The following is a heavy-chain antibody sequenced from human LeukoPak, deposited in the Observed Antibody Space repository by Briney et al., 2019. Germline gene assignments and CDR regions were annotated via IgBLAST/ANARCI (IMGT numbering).Heavy chain of an antibody. CDR1: GYTFTSYG. CDR3: ARDQSGYSSSWYGVY. J-gene: IGHJ4*02. Sequence: ASVKVSCKASGYTFTSYGISWVRQAPGQGLEWMGWISAYNGNTNYAQKLQGRVTMSTDTSTSTAYMELRSLRSDDTAVYYCARDQSGYSSSWYGVYWGQGTLVTVSS. CDR2: ISAYNGNT. V-gene: IGHV1-18*01. D-gene: IGHD6-13*01.